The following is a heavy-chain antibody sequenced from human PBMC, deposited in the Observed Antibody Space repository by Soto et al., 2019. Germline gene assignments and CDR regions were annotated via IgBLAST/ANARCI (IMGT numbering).Heavy chain of an antibody. Sequence: QVQLQQWGAGLLKPSETLSLTCAVYGGSFSGYYWSWIRQPPGKGLEWIWEINHSGSTNYNPSLKSRVTISVDTSKNQFSLKLSSVTAADTAVYYCARKVLQLWLLADPNWFDPWGQGTLVTVSS. V-gene: IGHV4-34*01. CDR1: GGSFSGYY. D-gene: IGHD5-18*01. CDR3: ARKVLQLWLLADPNWFDP. CDR2: INHSGST. J-gene: IGHJ5*02.